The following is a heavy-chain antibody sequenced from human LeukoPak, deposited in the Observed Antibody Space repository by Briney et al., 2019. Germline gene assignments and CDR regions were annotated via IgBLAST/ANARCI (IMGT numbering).Heavy chain of an antibody. Sequence: ASVKVSCKVSGYTLTELSMHWVRQAPGKGLEWMGGFDPEDGETIYAQKLQGRVTMTTDTSTSTAYMELRSLRSDDTAVYYCARGEQGGDYWGQGTLVTVSS. V-gene: IGHV1-24*01. CDR3: ARGEQGGDY. CDR2: FDPEDGET. D-gene: IGHD3-16*01. J-gene: IGHJ4*02. CDR1: GYTLTELS.